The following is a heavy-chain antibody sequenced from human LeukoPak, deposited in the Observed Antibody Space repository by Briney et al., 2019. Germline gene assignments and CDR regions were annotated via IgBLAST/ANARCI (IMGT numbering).Heavy chain of an antibody. CDR3: ARAAMVIGLTTEDYFDY. J-gene: IGHJ4*02. Sequence: GGSLRLSCAASGFSLSTSAMNWVRQAPGKGLEWVSAISGSGGSTYYADSVKGRFTISRDNSENTLYLQMNSLRAEDTAVYYCARAAMVIGLTTEDYFDYWGQGTLVTVSS. D-gene: IGHD1-1*01. CDR1: GFSLSTSA. V-gene: IGHV3-23*01. CDR2: ISGSGGST.